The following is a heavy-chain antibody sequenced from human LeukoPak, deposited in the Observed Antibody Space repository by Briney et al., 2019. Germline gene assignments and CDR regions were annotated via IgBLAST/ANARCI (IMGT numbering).Heavy chain of an antibody. J-gene: IGHJ6*02. V-gene: IGHV3-74*03. CDR2: T. D-gene: IGHD2-2*01. Sequence: TAYAGSVKGRYTISRDNAKNTLYLQMNSLRDEDTAVYYCARRDIVVVPAAMRYYYYGMDVWGQGTTVTVSS. CDR3: ARRDIVVVPAAMRYYYYGMDV.